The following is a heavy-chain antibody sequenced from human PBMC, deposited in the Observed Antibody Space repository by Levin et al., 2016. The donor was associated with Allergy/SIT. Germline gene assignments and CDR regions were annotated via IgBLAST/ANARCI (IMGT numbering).Heavy chain of an antibody. V-gene: IGHV4-34*01. CDR2: INHSGST. D-gene: IGHD3-16*01. J-gene: IGHJ3*02. CDR1: EGSFSGYY. CDR3: ARPGGGNAFDI. Sequence: GSLRLSCAVYEGSFSGYYWTWIRQPPGKGLEWIGEINHSGSTNYNPSLRSRVTISVDTSKNQFSLKLSSVTAADTAVYYCARPGGGNAFDIWGQGTMVTVS.